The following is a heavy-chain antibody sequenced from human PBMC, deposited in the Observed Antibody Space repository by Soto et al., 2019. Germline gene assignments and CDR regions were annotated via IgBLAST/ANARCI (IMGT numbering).Heavy chain of an antibody. J-gene: IGHJ4*02. D-gene: IGHD1-26*01. V-gene: IGHV1-8*01. CDR2: MNPNSGNT. CDR3: AREVSGSYRFDY. CDR1: GYTFTSYD. Sequence: QVQLVQSGAEVKKPGASVKVSCKASGYTFTSYDINWVRQATGQGLEWMGWMNPNSGNTGYAQKFQGRVTMPRNTSISTAYMELRSLRSEATAVYYCAREVSGSYRFDYWGQGTLVTVSS.